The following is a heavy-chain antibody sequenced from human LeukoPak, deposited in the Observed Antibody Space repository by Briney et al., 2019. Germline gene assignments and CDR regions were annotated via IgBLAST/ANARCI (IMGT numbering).Heavy chain of an antibody. CDR3: ARVGAAAGTGSWFDP. Sequence: PSETLSLTCTVSGGSISSGNYYWVWIRQPPGKGLEWIGSIFYSGSTNYNPSLKSRVTISVDTSKNQFSLKLSSVTAADTAVYYCARVGAAAGTGSWFDPWGQGTLVTVSS. CDR1: GGSISSGNYY. V-gene: IGHV4-39*07. D-gene: IGHD6-13*01. J-gene: IGHJ5*02. CDR2: IFYSGST.